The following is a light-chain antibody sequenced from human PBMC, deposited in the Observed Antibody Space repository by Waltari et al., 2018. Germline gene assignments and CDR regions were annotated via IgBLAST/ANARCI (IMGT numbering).Light chain of an antibody. CDR2: ELS. CDR3: NSYSSSSTV. Sequence: QSALTQPPSVSGSPGQSVTISCTGTSSDVGSYNRVSWYQQPPGTAPKLIIYELSNRPSGVPDRFSGSKSGNTASLTISGLQAEDEADYYCNSYSSSSTVFGTGTKVTVL. V-gene: IGLV2-18*02. J-gene: IGLJ1*01. CDR1: SSDVGSYNR.